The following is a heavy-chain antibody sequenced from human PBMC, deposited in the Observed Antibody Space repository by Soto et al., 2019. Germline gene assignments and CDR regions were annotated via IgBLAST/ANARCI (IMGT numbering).Heavy chain of an antibody. CDR1: GGTFSSYA. CDR3: ASGVVVTAISTYFDY. J-gene: IGHJ4*02. V-gene: IGHV1-69*10. D-gene: IGHD2-21*02. Sequence: SVKVSCKASGGTFSSYAISWVRQAPGQGLEWMGGIIPIFGIANYAQKFQGRVTITADKSTSTAYMELSSLRSGDTAVYYCASGVVVTAISTYFDYWGQGTLVTVSS. CDR2: IIPIFGIA.